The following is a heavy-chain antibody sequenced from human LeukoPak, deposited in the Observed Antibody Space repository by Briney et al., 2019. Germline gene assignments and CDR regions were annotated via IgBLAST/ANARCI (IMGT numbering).Heavy chain of an antibody. CDR1: GFTVSSNY. Sequence: PGGSLRLSCAASGFTVSSNYMSWVRQAPGKGLEWVSVIYSGGSTDYADSVKGRFTISRHNSKNTLYLQMNSLRTEDTAVYYCASHSSGPSGLGDYWGQGTLVTVSS. D-gene: IGHD6-19*01. CDR2: IYSGGST. V-gene: IGHV3-53*04. J-gene: IGHJ4*02. CDR3: ASHSSGPSGLGDY.